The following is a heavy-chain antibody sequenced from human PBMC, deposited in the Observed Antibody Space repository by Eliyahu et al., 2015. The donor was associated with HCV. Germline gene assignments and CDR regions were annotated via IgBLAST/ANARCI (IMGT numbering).Heavy chain of an antibody. Sequence: ESGGGLVQPGRSLRLSCAASGFTFDDYTMHWVRQAPGKGLEWVSGISWDSGKIVYADSVKGRFTISRDNTKNSLYLQMNSLRPEDTALYYCAKDKVGVTTYYFDYWGQGTLVTVSS. J-gene: IGHJ4*02. D-gene: IGHD1-26*01. CDR2: ISWDSGKI. CDR3: AKDKVGVTTYYFDY. CDR1: GFTFDDYT. V-gene: IGHV3-9*01.